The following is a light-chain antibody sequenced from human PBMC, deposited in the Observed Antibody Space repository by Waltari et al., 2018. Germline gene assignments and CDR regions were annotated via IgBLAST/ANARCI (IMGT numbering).Light chain of an antibody. CDR1: SRPSTNV. Sequence: QLVLTQSPSASASLGASVKLTSTLSSRPSTNVIAWLQKRPEKGPRYLMKVNSDGSHNKGDEIPDRFSGSSSGAERYLTISSLQSEDEADYYCQTGGHGTWVFGGGTKLTVL. CDR2: VNSDGSH. V-gene: IGLV4-69*01. J-gene: IGLJ3*02. CDR3: QTGGHGTWV.